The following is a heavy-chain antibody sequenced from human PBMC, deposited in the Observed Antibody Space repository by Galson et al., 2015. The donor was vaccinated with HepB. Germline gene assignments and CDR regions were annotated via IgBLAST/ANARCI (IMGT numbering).Heavy chain of an antibody. V-gene: IGHV1-69*02. J-gene: IGHJ3*02. Sequence: SVKVSCKASGGTFSSYTISWVRQAPGQGLEWMGRIIPIPGIANYAQKFQGRVTITADKSTSTAYMELSSLRSEDTAVYYCARGVYSYGSEGAFDIWGQGTMVTVSS. CDR3: ARGVYSYGSEGAFDI. D-gene: IGHD5-18*01. CDR1: GGTFSSYT. CDR2: IIPIPGIA.